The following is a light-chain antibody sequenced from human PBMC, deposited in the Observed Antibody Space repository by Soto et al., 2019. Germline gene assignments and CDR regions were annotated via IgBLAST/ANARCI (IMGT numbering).Light chain of an antibody. Sequence: QSALTQPASVSGSPGQSITISCTGTSSDVGGYNYVSWYQQHPGKAPKLIIYEVSNRPSGVSNRFAGSKSGNTASLTISGLQAEDEADYYCSSYTSSSTQVFGTGTKVTVL. J-gene: IGLJ1*01. CDR2: EVS. CDR3: SSYTSSSTQV. V-gene: IGLV2-14*01. CDR1: SSDVGGYNY.